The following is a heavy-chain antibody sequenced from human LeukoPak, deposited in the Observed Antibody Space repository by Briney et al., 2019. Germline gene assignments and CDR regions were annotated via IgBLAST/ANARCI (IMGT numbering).Heavy chain of an antibody. CDR3: AREGLHMGFGEPSAFDI. CDR2: IIPILGIA. V-gene: IGHV1-69*04. CDR1: GGTFSSYA. Sequence: GASVKVSCKASGGTFSSYAISWVRQAPGQGLEWMGRIIPILGIANYAQKFQGRVTITADRSTSTAYMELSSLRSEDTAVYYCAREGLHMGFGEPSAFDIWGQGTMVTVSS. D-gene: IGHD3-10*01. J-gene: IGHJ3*02.